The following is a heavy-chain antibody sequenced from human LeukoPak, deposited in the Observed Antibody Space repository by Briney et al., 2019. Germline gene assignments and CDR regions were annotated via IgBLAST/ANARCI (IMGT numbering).Heavy chain of an antibody. J-gene: IGHJ4*02. V-gene: IGHV3-48*03. CDR1: GFTFSRFE. Sequence: GGSLRLSCVASGFTFSRFELNWVRQAPGKGLEWVSHISSGTYMAYTDSVKGGFTISRDNARNSLYLEMNSLRAEDTAVYYCTREQDREAAATIVGDYWGQGTLVTVSS. CDR2: ISSGTYM. D-gene: IGHD3-22*01. CDR3: TREQDREAAATIVGDY.